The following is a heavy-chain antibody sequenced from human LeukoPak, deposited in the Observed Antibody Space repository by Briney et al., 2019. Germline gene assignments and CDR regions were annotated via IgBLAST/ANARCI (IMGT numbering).Heavy chain of an antibody. CDR3: ARDNGVRNYYYYMDV. Sequence: PSETLSLTCTVSGGSISSGSYYWSWIRQPAGKGLEWIGRIYTSGSTNYNPSLKSRVTISVDTSKNQFSLKLSSVTAADTTVYYCARDNGVRNYYYYMDVWGKGTTVTVSS. V-gene: IGHV4-61*02. CDR1: GGSISSGSYY. J-gene: IGHJ6*03. CDR2: IYTSGST. D-gene: IGHD2-8*01.